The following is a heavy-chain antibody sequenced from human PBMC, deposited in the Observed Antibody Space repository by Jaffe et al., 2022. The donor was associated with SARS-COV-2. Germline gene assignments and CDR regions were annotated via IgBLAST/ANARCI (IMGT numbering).Heavy chain of an antibody. J-gene: IGHJ4*02. CDR2: IRSSGDST. V-gene: IGHV3-23*01. CDR1: GFAFRNYA. CDR3: AKVGAGLAATSSSPY. Sequence: EVQLLESGGGLVQPGGSLRLSCVASGFAFRNYAMTWVRQAPGKGLEWVSTIRSSGDSTYYADSVKGRFTISRDNSNNRVYLQMNSLRDEDTAVYYCAKVGAGLAATSSSPYWGQGALVTVSS. D-gene: IGHD2-2*01.